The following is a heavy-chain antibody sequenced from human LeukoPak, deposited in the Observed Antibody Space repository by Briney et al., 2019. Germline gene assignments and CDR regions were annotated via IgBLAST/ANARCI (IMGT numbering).Heavy chain of an antibody. CDR3: ARERGDTQNFIWNPAWWYFDL. CDR1: GGSISSGGYY. CDR2: IYHSGST. J-gene: IGHJ2*01. D-gene: IGHD1-1*01. V-gene: IGHV4-30-2*01. Sequence: PSETLSLTCTVSGGSISSGGYYWSWIRQPPGKGLEWIGYIYHSGSTYYNPSLKSRVTISVDRSKNQFSLKLSSVTAADTAVYYCARERGDTQNFIWNPAWWYFDLWGRGTLVTVSS.